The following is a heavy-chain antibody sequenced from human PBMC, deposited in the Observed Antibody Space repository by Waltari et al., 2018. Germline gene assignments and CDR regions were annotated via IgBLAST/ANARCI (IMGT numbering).Heavy chain of an antibody. CDR2: VSVFNGPT. CDR1: GYTFTSYG. D-gene: IGHD6-19*01. J-gene: IGHJ4*02. V-gene: IGHV1-18*01. CDR3: ARVPHRSTGWLQAPYNFDF. Sequence: QVQLVQSGNEVKKPGASVKVSCKASGYTFTSYGISWVRQAPGQGLEWMGWVSVFNGPTNLAQSLRGRVSLTAHPSTSTSYMELRSLISDDTAVYYCARVPHRSTGWLQAPYNFDFWGQGTLVTVSS.